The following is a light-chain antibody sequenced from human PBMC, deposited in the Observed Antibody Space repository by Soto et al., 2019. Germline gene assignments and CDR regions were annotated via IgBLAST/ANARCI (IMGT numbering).Light chain of an antibody. J-gene: IGKJ1*01. CDR3: QQYGCSPRT. CDR1: QSVSSSY. V-gene: IGKV3-20*01. CDR2: GAS. Sequence: EIVLTQSPGTLSLSPGERATLSCRASQSVSSSYLAWYQQKPGQAPRLLIYGASSRATGIPDRFSGGGSGTDFTLTISRLEPEVFAVYYCQQYGCSPRTFGQGTKVEIK.